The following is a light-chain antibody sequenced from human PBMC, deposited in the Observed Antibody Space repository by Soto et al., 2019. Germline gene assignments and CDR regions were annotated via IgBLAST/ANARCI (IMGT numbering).Light chain of an antibody. CDR3: QHSYTTPYT. J-gene: IGKJ2*01. CDR2: AAS. V-gene: IGKV1-39*01. Sequence: DLQMTQSPSSLSASVGDRVIITCRASQSIINYLNWYQKKPGKAPNLLISAASILQSGVPSRFSGRRSGPDFSLSIISLQSEDFAPYWCQHSYTTPYTFGQGTNLAIQ. CDR1: QSIINY.